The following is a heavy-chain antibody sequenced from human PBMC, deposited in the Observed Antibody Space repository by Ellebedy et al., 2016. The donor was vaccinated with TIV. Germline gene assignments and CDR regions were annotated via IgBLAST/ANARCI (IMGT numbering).Heavy chain of an antibody. CDR3: VGRPQSSGWYGPFDY. Sequence: GESLKISCGATGFTFKNNAMGWVRQAPGKGLDWVAAVSGSGDYTYYTDSVKGRFTISRDNSKNTLYLQMNSLRVEDTAVYYCVGRPQSSGWYGPFDYWGQGTLVTVSS. CDR2: VSGSGDYT. CDR1: GFTFKNNA. V-gene: IGHV3-23*01. J-gene: IGHJ4*02. D-gene: IGHD6-19*01.